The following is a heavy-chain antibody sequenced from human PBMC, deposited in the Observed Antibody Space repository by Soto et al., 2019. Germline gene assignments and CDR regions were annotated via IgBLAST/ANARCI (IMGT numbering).Heavy chain of an antibody. CDR3: ARLLGYCSSTSCYSFDY. D-gene: IGHD2-2*01. CDR1: GYSFTSYW. CDR2: IYPGDFDT. V-gene: IGHV5-51*01. J-gene: IGHJ4*02. Sequence: GESLKISCKGSGYSFTSYWIGWVRQMPGKGLELMGIIYPGDFDTRYSPSIQGQVTISADKSISTAYLQWSSLKASDTAIYYCARLLGYCSSTSCYSFDYWGQGTLVTVSS.